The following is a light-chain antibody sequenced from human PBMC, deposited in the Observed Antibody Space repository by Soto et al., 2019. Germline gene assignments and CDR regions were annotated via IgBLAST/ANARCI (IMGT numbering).Light chain of an antibody. J-gene: IGKJ1*01. Sequence: DIQMTQSPSTLSASIGDRDTITCRASQSISSWLAWYQQKPGKAPKLLIYKASSLEGGFPSRFSGSGSGAEFSLTISSLQPDDFATYYCQQYNSYWTFGQGTKVDIK. V-gene: IGKV1-5*03. CDR1: QSISSW. CDR3: QQYNSYWT. CDR2: KAS.